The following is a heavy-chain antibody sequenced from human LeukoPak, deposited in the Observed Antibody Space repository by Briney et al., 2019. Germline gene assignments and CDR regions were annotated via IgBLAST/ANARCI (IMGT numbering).Heavy chain of an antibody. J-gene: IGHJ4*02. V-gene: IGHV3-64*01. CDR1: GFTFSSCA. Sequence: GGSLRLSCAASGFTFSSCAMHWVRQAPGKGLEYVSAISSNGGSTYYANSVKGRFTISRDNSKNTLYLQMGSLRAEDMAVYYCARGFIAAAGTGTFYWGQGTLVTVSS. D-gene: IGHD6-13*01. CDR3: ARGFIAAAGTGTFY. CDR2: ISSNGGST.